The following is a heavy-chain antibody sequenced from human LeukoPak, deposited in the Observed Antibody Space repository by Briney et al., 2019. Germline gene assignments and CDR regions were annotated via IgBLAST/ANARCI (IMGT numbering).Heavy chain of an antibody. CDR3: VSPRGFSYGYFDY. Sequence: SETLSLTCTVSGGSISSSSAYWGWIRQPPGKGLEWIGSIYYSKDTYYNPSLKSRVTISADTSKNQFSLTLGSVSATDTAVYYCVSPRGFSYGYFDYWGQGTLVTVSS. J-gene: IGHJ4*02. CDR2: IYYSKDT. D-gene: IGHD5-18*01. V-gene: IGHV4-39*01. CDR1: GGSISSSSAY.